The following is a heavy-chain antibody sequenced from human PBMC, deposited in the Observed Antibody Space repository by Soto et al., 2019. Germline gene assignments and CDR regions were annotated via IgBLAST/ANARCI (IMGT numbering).Heavy chain of an antibody. CDR1: GFTFDDYA. V-gene: IGHV3-9*01. CDR3: AKDALGSGSSIDY. J-gene: IGHJ4*02. D-gene: IGHD3-10*01. CDR2: ISWNSGSI. Sequence: EVQLVESGGGLVQPGRSLRLSCAASGFTFDDYAMHWVRQAPGKGLEWVSGISWNSGSIGYADSVKGRFTISRDNAKNSLYLQMNSLRAEDTALYYCAKDALGSGSSIDYWGQGTLVTVSS.